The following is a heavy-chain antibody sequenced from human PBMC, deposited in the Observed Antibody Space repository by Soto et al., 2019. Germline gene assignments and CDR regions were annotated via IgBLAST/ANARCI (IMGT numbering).Heavy chain of an antibody. J-gene: IGHJ5*02. Sequence: QVQLQQWGAGLLKPSETLSLTCAVYGGSFSGYYWCWIRQPPGKGLELIGEINHSGSTNYNPSLKSRVTISVDTFKTQFSLKLSSGPAAETAVCYCARVGKYYSCLWSWNWFDPWGKGTLVTVSS. V-gene: IGHV4-34*01. CDR1: GGSFSGYY. D-gene: IGHD3-10*01. CDR3: ARVGKYYSCLWSWNWFDP. CDR2: INHSGST.